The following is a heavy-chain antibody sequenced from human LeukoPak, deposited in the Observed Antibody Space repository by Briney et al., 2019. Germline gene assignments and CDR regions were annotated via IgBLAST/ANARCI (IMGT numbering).Heavy chain of an antibody. CDR1: GYTFTSYG. CDR2: ISAYNGNT. Sequence: ASVKVSCKASGYTFTSYGISWVRQAPGQGLEWMGWISAYNGNTNYAQKFQGRVTITADKSTSTAYMELSSLRSEDTAVYYCARDADYRFWSGYRTARSYYYYMDVWGKGTTVTVSS. CDR3: ARDADYRFWSGYRTARSYYYYMDV. V-gene: IGHV1-18*01. D-gene: IGHD3-3*01. J-gene: IGHJ6*03.